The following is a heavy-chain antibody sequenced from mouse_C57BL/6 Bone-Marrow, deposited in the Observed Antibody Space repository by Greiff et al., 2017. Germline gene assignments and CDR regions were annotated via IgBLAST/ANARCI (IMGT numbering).Heavy chain of an antibody. CDR3: ARYYYGSSLFAY. V-gene: IGHV1-69*01. Sequence: QVQLQQPGAELVMPGASVKLSCKASGYTFTSYWMHWVKQRPGQGLEWIGEIDPSDSYTNYNQKFKGKSTLTVDKSSSTAYMQLSSLTSEASAVYYCARYYYGSSLFAYWGQGTLVTVSA. CDR1: GYTFTSYW. J-gene: IGHJ3*01. D-gene: IGHD1-1*01. CDR2: IDPSDSYT.